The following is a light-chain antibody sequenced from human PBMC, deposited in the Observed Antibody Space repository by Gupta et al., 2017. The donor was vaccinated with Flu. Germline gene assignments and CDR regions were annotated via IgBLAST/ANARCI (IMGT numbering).Light chain of an antibody. V-gene: IGKV3-20*01. CDR1: QSVSSSY. J-gene: IGKJ2*03. CDR2: GAS. Sequence: EIVLTQSPGTLSLSPGERATLACRASQSVSSSYLAWYQQKPVQAPRLLISGASSRATGIADRFRGRGSGTDLCLTSSRREQEDFAVYYCQQDWSSPPSSFGQGTKLEIK. CDR3: QQDWSSPPSS.